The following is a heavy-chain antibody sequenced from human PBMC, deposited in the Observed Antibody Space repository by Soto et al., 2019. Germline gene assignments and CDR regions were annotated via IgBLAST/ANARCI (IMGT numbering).Heavy chain of an antibody. CDR2: IYYSGST. Sequence: KPSETLSLTCTVSGGSISSYYWSWIRQPPGKGLEWIGYIYYSGSTNYNPSLKSRVTISVDTSKNQFSLKLSSVTAADTAVYYCARFLGYCSSTSCYSSNWFDPWGQGTLVTVSS. J-gene: IGHJ5*02. CDR1: GGSISSYY. D-gene: IGHD2-2*01. V-gene: IGHV4-59*01. CDR3: ARFLGYCSSTSCYSSNWFDP.